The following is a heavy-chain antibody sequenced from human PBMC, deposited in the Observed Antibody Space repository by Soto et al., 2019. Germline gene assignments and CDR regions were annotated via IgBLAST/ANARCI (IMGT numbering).Heavy chain of an antibody. Sequence: SETLSLTCAVSGGSISSSNWWSWVRQPPGKGLEWIGEIYHSGSTNYNPSLKSRVTISVDKSKNQFSLKLSSVTAADTAVYYCARTYYDFWSGYYGIDYWGQGTLVTVSS. J-gene: IGHJ4*02. D-gene: IGHD3-3*01. CDR3: ARTYYDFWSGYYGIDY. V-gene: IGHV4-4*02. CDR1: GGSISSSNW. CDR2: IYHSGST.